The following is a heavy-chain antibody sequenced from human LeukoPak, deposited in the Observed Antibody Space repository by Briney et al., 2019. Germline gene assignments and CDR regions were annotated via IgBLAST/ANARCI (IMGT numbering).Heavy chain of an antibody. CDR1: GFTFSSYA. CDR2: ISYDGSNK. Sequence: PGGSLRLSCAASGFTFSSYAMHWVRQAPGKGLEWVAVISYDGSNKYYADSVKGRFTISRDNSKNTLYLQMNSLRAEDTAVYYCAKDGSARQQLLSWDFDYWGQGTLVTVSS. V-gene: IGHV3-30-3*01. CDR3: AKDGSARQQLLSWDFDY. D-gene: IGHD6-13*01. J-gene: IGHJ4*02.